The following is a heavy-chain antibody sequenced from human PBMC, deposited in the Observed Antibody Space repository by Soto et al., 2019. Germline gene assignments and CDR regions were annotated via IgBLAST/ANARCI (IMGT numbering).Heavy chain of an antibody. CDR1: WFTVSSNY. CDR2: IYSGGST. Sequence: EVQLVESGGGLIQPGGSLRLSCAASWFTVSSNYMSWVRQAPGKGLEWVSVIYSGGSTYYADSVKGRFTISRDNSKNTLYLQMNSLRAEDTAVYYCARESSLYYYYGMDVWGQGTTVTVSS. D-gene: IGHD6-6*01. CDR3: ARESSLYYYYGMDV. J-gene: IGHJ6*02. V-gene: IGHV3-53*01.